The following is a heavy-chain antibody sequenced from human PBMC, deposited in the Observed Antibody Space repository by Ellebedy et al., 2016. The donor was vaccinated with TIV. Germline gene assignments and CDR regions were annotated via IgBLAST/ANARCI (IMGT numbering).Heavy chain of an antibody. CDR3: ARQRYYDSSGYYYVLDY. V-gene: IGHV4-39*01. J-gene: IGHJ4*02. CDR1: GGSISSSSYY. Sequence: SETLSLXXTVSGGSISSSSYYWGWIRQPPGKGLEWIGSIYYSGSTYYNPSLKSRVTISVDTSKNQFSLKLSSVTAADTAVYYCARQRYYDSSGYYYVLDYWGQGTLVTVSS. D-gene: IGHD3-22*01. CDR2: IYYSGST.